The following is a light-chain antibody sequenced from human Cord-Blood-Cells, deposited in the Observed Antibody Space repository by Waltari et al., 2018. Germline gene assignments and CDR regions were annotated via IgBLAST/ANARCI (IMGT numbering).Light chain of an antibody. V-gene: IGKV1-5*01. CDR3: QQYNSYSWT. Sequence: DIQMTQSPSTLSASVGDRVTITCRACQSISSWLAWYQQKPGKAPKLLIYDASSLESGVPSMFSGSGSGTEFTLTISSLQPDDFATYYCQQYNSYSWTFGQGTKVESK. CDR1: QSISSW. CDR2: DAS. J-gene: IGKJ1*01.